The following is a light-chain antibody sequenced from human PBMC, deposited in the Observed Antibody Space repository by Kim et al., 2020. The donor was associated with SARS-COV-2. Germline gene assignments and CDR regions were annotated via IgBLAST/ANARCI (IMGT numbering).Light chain of an antibody. CDR1: QSIASH. CDR2: AAS. J-gene: IGKJ3*01. Sequence: AAVGDRVTITCRTTQSIASHLNWYQQRPGRATKLLICAASTLQGGVPSRYSGSGSETDFTLTISSLEPEDFATYFCQQSYITPFTFGAGTKVDIK. V-gene: IGKV1-39*01. CDR3: QQSYITPFT.